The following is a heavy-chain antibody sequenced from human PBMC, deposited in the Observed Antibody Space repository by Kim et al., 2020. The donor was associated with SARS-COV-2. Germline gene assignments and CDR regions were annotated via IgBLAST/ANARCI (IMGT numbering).Heavy chain of an antibody. CDR2: INEGNGDT. J-gene: IGHJ4*02. CDR3: VRDGSPFRVTTLDY. D-gene: IGHD4-17*01. V-gene: IGHV1-3*01. Sequence: ASVKVSCKASGYTFISYAIHWVRQAPGQSLEWMGWINEGNGDTKYSQKFQGRVTFSGDIYATTVYMELSSLSSEDTALYYCVRDGSPFRVTTLDYWRQGT. CDR1: GYTFISYA.